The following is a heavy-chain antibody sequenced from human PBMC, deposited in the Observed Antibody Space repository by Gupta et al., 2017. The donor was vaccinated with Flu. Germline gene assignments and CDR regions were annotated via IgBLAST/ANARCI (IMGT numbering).Heavy chain of an antibody. Sequence: QVQLQESGPGLVKPSETLSLTCTVSGGSISYYHWNWIRQPAGKGLEWIGRVLTTGTTNYNPSLKSRVTMSVDTSRNQFSLKLRSVTAADTAVYFCAREESLRGYSGYDAAMDVWGQGTTVTVSS. D-gene: IGHD5-12*01. CDR1: GGSISYYH. J-gene: IGHJ6*02. CDR3: AREESLRGYSGYDAAMDV. CDR2: VLTTGTT. V-gene: IGHV4-4*07.